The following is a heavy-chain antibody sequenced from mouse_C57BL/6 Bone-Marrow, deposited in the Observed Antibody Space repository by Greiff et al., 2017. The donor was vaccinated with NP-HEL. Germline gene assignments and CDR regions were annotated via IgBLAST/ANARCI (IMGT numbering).Heavy chain of an antibody. Sequence: VKLVESGPGLVQPSQSLSITCTVSGFSLTSYGVHWVRQPPGKGLEWLGVIWSGGSTDYNAAFISRLSISKDNSKSQVFFKMNSLQADDTSRYYCAKNWRELGDYWGQGTSVTVSS. CDR1: GFSLTSYG. J-gene: IGHJ4*01. V-gene: IGHV2-4*01. CDR3: AKNWRELGDY. CDR2: IWSGGST.